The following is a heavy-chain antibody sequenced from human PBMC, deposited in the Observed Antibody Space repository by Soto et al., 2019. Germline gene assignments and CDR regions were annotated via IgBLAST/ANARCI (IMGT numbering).Heavy chain of an antibody. Sequence: GGSLRLSCAASGFTFSSYAMHWVRQAPGKGLEWVAVISYDGSNKYYADSVKGRFTISRDNAKNSLSLQMNSLRAEDTAVYYCARDEGYYYDSSGNWFDPWGQGTLVTSPQ. V-gene: IGHV3-30-3*01. CDR1: GFTFSSYA. J-gene: IGHJ5*02. CDR3: ARDEGYYYDSSGNWFDP. D-gene: IGHD3-22*01. CDR2: ISYDGSNK.